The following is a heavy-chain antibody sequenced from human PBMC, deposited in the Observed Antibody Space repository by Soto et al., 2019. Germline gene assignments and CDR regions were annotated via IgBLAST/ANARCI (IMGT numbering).Heavy chain of an antibody. Sequence: QVQLVESGGGEVQPGRSLRLSCAASGFTFSSYGMHWVRQAPGKGLEWVAVIWYDGSNKYYADSVKGRFTISRDNSKNTLYLQMNSLRAEDTAVYYCARDPTLTDDATNYYFDYWGQGTLVTVSS. CDR2: IWYDGSNK. J-gene: IGHJ4*02. CDR1: GFTFSSYG. V-gene: IGHV3-33*01. D-gene: IGHD5-12*01. CDR3: ARDPTLTDDATNYYFDY.